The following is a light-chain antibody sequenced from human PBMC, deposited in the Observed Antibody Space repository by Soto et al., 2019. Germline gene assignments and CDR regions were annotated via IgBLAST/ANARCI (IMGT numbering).Light chain of an antibody. CDR1: QSINTN. V-gene: IGKV1-39*01. Sequence: DIQMTQSPSSLSASVGDRVTITCRASQSINTNLNWYQHKPGKAPKLLIYVASILQNGVPSRFRGGGSGTEFTLSISSLEPEDFGPYYCQRSFPTASIPFGQGTRLEIK. CDR2: VAS. J-gene: IGKJ5*01. CDR3: QRSFPTASIP.